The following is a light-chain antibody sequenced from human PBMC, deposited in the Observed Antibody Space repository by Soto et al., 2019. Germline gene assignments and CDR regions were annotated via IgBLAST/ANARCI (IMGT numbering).Light chain of an antibody. CDR1: SSDVGGYNY. Sequence: QSALTQPRSLSGTPGQSVTISCTGTSSDVGGYNYVSWYQQHPGKAPKLMIYDVSKRPSGVPDRFSGSKSGNTASLTISGLQAEDEADYWCCSYAGSYTVVFGGGTKLTVL. CDR2: DVS. V-gene: IGLV2-11*01. CDR3: CSYAGSYTVV. J-gene: IGLJ2*01.